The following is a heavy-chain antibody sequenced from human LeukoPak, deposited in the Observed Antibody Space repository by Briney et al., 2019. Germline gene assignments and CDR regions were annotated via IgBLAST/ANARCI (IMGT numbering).Heavy chain of an antibody. CDR1: GFTFSDYY. D-gene: IGHD4-17*01. V-gene: IGHV3-11*04. CDR3: ARAGGSTVSHSDY. J-gene: IGHJ4*02. Sequence: GGSLGLSCAASGFTFSDYYMSWIRQAPGKGLEWISYISSSGSTIYYADSVKGRFTISRDNAKNSLYLQMNSLRAEDTAVYYCARAGGSTVSHSDYWGQGTLVTVSS. CDR2: ISSSGSTI.